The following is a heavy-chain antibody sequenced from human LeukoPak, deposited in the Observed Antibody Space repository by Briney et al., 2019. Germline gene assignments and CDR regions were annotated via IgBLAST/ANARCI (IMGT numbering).Heavy chain of an antibody. CDR3: ARDSKWFGESRVYYYYGMDV. D-gene: IGHD3-10*01. CDR1: GGSISSYY. Sequence: SETLSLTCTVSGGSISSYYWSWIRQPPGKGLEWIGYIYYSGSTNYNPSLKSRVTISVDTSKNQFSLKLSSVTAADTAVYYCARDSKWFGESRVYYYYGMDVWGQGTTVTVSS. J-gene: IGHJ6*02. V-gene: IGHV4-59*01. CDR2: IYYSGST.